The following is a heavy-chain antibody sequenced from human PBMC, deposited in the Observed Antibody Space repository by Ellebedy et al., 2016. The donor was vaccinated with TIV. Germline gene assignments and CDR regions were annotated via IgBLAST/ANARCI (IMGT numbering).Heavy chain of an antibody. Sequence: PGGSLRLSCVGSGFTFEDHAMHWVRQAPGKGLEWVAGIRWDSGMEGYADSVKGRFTIARANAYNSLYLQMNSLRVEDTALYFCVRDLSSYLLPYGDSDLYGMDVWGQGTTVTVSS. D-gene: IGHD4-17*01. V-gene: IGHV3-9*01. CDR2: IRWDSGME. J-gene: IGHJ6*02. CDR3: VRDLSSYLLPYGDSDLYGMDV. CDR1: GFTFEDHA.